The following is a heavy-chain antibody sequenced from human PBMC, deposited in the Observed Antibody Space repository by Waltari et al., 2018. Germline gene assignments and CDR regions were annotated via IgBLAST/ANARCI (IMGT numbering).Heavy chain of an antibody. CDR1: GFSFMGFA. CDR3: AKGSRGYTNYFFDS. J-gene: IGHJ4*02. D-gene: IGHD3-16*02. Sequence: EVQLLESAGGLVQPGEAPRLSCAASGFSFMGFAMTWVRQAPGEGLGCVASISGSGATPFYADSVKGRFTIVRDNSRDTVYLQMNSLRVDDSAVYYCAKGSRGYTNYFFDSWGQGTLVSVSS. CDR2: ISGSGATP. V-gene: IGHV3-23*01.